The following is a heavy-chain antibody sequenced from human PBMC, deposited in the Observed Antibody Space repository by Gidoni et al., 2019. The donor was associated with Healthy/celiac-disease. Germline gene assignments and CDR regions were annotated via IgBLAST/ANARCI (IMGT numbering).Heavy chain of an antibody. CDR3: ARTLGELSWYYYMDV. CDR1: GGSISSYY. V-gene: IGHV4-4*07. Sequence: QVQLQESGPGLVKPSETLSLTCTVSGGSISSYYWSWIRQPAGKGLEWIGRIYTSGSTNYNPSLKSRVTMSVDTSKNQFSLKLSSVTAADTAVYYWARTLGELSWYYYMDVWGKGTTVTVSS. CDR2: IYTSGST. D-gene: IGHD3-10*01. J-gene: IGHJ6*03.